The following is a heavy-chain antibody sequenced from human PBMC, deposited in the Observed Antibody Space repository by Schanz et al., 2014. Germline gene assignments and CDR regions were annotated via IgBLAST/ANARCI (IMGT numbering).Heavy chain of an antibody. V-gene: IGHV3-23*04. CDR3: VRDILHRVYDSGSP. D-gene: IGHD3-10*01. CDR1: EFTFSTDA. Sequence: EVHLVESGGGLVQPGGSLRLSCAASEFTFSTDAMTWVRQIPGKGLEWVSAISASGGTTYYADSVKGRFTISRDNAKNSLFLHMNSLRAEDTAVYYCVRDILHRVYDSGSPWGQGTLVTVSS. CDR2: ISASGGTT. J-gene: IGHJ5*02.